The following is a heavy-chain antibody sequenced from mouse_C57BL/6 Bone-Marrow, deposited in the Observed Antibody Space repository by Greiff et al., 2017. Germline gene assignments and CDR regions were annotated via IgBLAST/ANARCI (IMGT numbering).Heavy chain of an antibody. CDR3: TRDPYYGSSDY. J-gene: IGHJ2*01. CDR1: GFTFSSYA. Sequence: EVKVEESGEGLVKPGGSLKLSCAASGFTFSSYAMSWVRQTPEKRLEWVAYISSGGDYIYYADTVKGRFTISRDNARNTLYLQMSSLKSEDTAMYYCTRDPYYGSSDYWGQGTTLTVSS. CDR2: ISSGGDYI. D-gene: IGHD1-1*01. V-gene: IGHV5-9-1*02.